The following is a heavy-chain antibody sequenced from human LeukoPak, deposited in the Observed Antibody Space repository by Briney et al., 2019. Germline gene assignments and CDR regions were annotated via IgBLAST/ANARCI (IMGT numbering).Heavy chain of an antibody. CDR3: AIVPYSSSSAFDY. V-gene: IGHV1-24*01. CDR2: FDPEDGET. D-gene: IGHD6-6*01. CDR1: GYTLTELS. J-gene: IGHJ4*02. Sequence: ASVKVSCKVSGYTLTELSMHWVRQAPGKGLEWMGGFDPEDGETTYAQKFQGRVTMTEDTSTDTAYMELSSLRSEDTAVYYCAIVPYSSSSAFDYWGQGTLVTVSS.